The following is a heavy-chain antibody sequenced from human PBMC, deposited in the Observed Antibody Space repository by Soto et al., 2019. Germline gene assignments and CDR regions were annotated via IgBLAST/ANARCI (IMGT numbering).Heavy chain of an antibody. Sequence: PGGSLRLSCAVSGFTFSTYGMNWVRQAPGKGLEWVSYISSSSSSIYYADSVKGRFTISRDNARSSLYLQMNSLRDEDTAVYYCSIYCSGGSCSPTFYYYGMDVWGQGTTVTVSS. V-gene: IGHV3-48*02. CDR3: SIYCSGGSCSPTFYYYGMDV. J-gene: IGHJ6*02. D-gene: IGHD2-15*01. CDR1: GFTFSTYG. CDR2: ISSSSSSI.